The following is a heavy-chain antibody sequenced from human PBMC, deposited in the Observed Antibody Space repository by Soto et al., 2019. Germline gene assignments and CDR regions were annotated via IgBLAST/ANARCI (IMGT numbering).Heavy chain of an antibody. CDR2: IIPILGIA. V-gene: IGHV1-69*04. CDR1: GGTFSSYT. Sequence: GASVKVSCKASGGTFSSYTISWVRQAPGQGLEWMGRIIPILGIANYAQKFQGRVTITADKSTSTAYMELSSLRSEDTAVYYCARDSRNWNDGFILVDYWGQGTLVTVSS. D-gene: IGHD1-20*01. CDR3: ARDSRNWNDGFILVDY. J-gene: IGHJ4*02.